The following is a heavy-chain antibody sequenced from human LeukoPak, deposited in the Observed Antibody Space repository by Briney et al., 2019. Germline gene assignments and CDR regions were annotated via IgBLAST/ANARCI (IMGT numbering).Heavy chain of an antibody. CDR1: GGTFSSYA. CDR2: IIPILGIA. J-gene: IGHJ6*02. CDR3: ARDRAGVQLWFNDYYYYGMDV. V-gene: IGHV1-69*04. D-gene: IGHD5-18*01. Sequence: SVKVSCKASGGTFSSYAISWVRQAPGQGLEWMGRIIPILGIANYAQKFQGRVTITADKSTSAAYMELSSLRSEDTAVYYCARDRAGVQLWFNDYYYYGMDVWGQGTTVTVSS.